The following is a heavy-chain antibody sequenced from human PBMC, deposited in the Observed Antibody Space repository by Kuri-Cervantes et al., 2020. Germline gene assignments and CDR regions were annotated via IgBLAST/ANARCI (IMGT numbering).Heavy chain of an antibody. Sequence: GSLRLSCEVAGFTFSDYDMNWVRQAPGKGLEWIGYTYYSGSTNYNPSLKSRVTISVDTSKNQFSLKLSSVTAADTAVYYCASQRGTVNTWGTFDYWGQGTLVTVSS. J-gene: IGHJ4*02. D-gene: IGHD4-17*01. V-gene: IGHV4-59*01. CDR3: ASQRGTVNTWGTFDY. CDR2: TYYSGST. CDR1: GFTFSDYD.